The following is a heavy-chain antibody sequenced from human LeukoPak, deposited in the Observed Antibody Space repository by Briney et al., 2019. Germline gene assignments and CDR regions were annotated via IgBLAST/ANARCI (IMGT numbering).Heavy chain of an antibody. CDR1: GGSISSGDYY. CDR3: AREGHSSSSGY. V-gene: IGHV4-30-4*08. J-gene: IGHJ4*02. Sequence: SETLSLTRTVSGGSISSGDYYWSWIRQPPGKGLEWIGYIYYSGSTYYNPSLKSRVTISVDTSKNQFSLKLSSVTAADTAVYYCAREGHSSSSGYWGQGTLVTVSS. CDR2: IYYSGST. D-gene: IGHD6-6*01.